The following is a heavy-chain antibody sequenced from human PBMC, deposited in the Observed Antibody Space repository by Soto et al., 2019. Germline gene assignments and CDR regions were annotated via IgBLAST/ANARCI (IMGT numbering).Heavy chain of an antibody. CDR1: GFTFNTYG. CDR3: AKDIVRYTYGACAY. V-gene: IGHV3-30*18. Sequence: XGSLILSCAASGFTFNTYGMYWVRQAPGKGLDWVAAISYDGSTNYHADSVKGRFTISRDNSKNTLYLQMNSLGVEDTAVYYCAKDIVRYTYGACAYRGPGDLVTVSA. CDR2: ISYDGSTN. J-gene: IGHJ4*02. D-gene: IGHD5-18*01.